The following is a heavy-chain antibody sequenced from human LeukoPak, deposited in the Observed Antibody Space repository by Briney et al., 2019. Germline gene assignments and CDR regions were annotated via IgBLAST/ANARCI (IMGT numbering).Heavy chain of an antibody. CDR1: GYTFTSYG. CDR2: ISAYNGNT. J-gene: IGHJ3*02. D-gene: IGHD3-22*01. CDR3: ARDLVYYDNSGLRWDDTFDI. V-gene: IGHV1-18*01. Sequence: ASVKVSCKASGYTFTSYGISWVRQAPGQGLEWMGWISAYNGNTNYAQKLQGRVTMTTDTSTSTAYMELRSLTSDDTAMYYCARDLVYYDNSGLRWDDTFDIWGQGTVVTVSS.